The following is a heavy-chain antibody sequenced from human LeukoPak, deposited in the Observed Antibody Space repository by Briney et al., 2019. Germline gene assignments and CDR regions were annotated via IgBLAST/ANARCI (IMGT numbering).Heavy chain of an antibody. CDR3: ARAVSYYDSSGYYY. D-gene: IGHD3-22*01. J-gene: IGHJ4*02. Sequence: GGSLRLSCAASGFTFGSYSMNWVRQAPGKGLEWVSSISSSSSYIYYADSVKGRFTISRDNAKNSLYLQMNSLRAEDTAVYYCARAVSYYDSSGYYYWGQGTLVTVSS. V-gene: IGHV3-21*01. CDR1: GFTFGSYS. CDR2: ISSSSSYI.